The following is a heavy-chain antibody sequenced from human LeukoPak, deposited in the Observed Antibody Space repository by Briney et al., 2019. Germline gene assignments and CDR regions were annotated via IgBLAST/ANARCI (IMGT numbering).Heavy chain of an antibody. J-gene: IGHJ6*02. CDR3: ARDPWIDSVVEVVARSMDF. Sequence: EGSLRLSCAASGFTFSSFSMHWVRQAPGKGLEWAPSISRSSSYIYYADSVKGRFIISRDKAKNSLYLQMNSLRAEDTAVYYCARDPWIDSVVEVVARSMDFWGQGTTVTVSS. CDR2: ISRSSSYI. D-gene: IGHD2-15*01. CDR1: GFTFSSFS. V-gene: IGHV3-21*01.